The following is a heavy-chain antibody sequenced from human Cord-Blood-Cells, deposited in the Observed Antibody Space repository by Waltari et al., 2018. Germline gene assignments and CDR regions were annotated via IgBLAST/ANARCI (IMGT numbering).Heavy chain of an antibody. CDR3: ARAFSRGRYFDY. Sequence: QVQLVQSGAEVKKPGASVKVPCKASGYHFPGYYMPWVAQAPGTGLEWMGWSKPNSGGTNYEQKFQGRVTMTRDTSIRTAYMELSRLRSDDTAVYDCARAFSRGRYFDYWGQGTLVTVSS. J-gene: IGHJ4*02. CDR1: GYHFPGYY. V-gene: IGHV1-2*02. D-gene: IGHD3-10*01. CDR2: SKPNSGGT.